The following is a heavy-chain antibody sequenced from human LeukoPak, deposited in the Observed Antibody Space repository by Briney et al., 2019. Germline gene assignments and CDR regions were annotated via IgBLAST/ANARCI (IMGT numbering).Heavy chain of an antibody. CDR2: ISPDGGNT. CDR1: GFTFSSYW. Sequence: GGSLRLSCAAYGFTFSSYWMHWVRHAPGKGLVWVSRISPDGGNTDYAGSVKGRFTISRDNAKNTLYLQMNSLRADDTAVYYCARRGAVAATYYYDYWGQGTLVTVSS. J-gene: IGHJ4*02. CDR3: ARRGAVAATYYYDY. D-gene: IGHD6-19*01. V-gene: IGHV3-74*01.